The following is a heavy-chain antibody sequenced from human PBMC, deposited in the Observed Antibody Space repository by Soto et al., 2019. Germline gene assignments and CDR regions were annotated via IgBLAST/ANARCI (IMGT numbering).Heavy chain of an antibody. CDR2: IYYSGST. J-gene: IGHJ4*02. Sequence: PSETLSLTCTVSGCSISSSSYYWGWIRQPPGKGLEWIGSIYYSGSTYYNPSLKSRVTISVDTSKNQFSLKLSSVTAADTAVYYCAGFPRTNYYDSSVYYPARFDFWGQGTLSTVSA. CDR3: AGFPRTNYYDSSVYYPARFDF. CDR1: GCSISSSSYY. D-gene: IGHD3-22*01. V-gene: IGHV4-39*01.